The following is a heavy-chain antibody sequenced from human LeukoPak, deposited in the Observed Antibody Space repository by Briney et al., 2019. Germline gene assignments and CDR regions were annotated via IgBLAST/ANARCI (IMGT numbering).Heavy chain of an antibody. V-gene: IGHV4-59*01. CDR1: GGSISSYY. CDR3: ARGRYGSGRGMDV. D-gene: IGHD3-10*01. J-gene: IGHJ6*02. CDR2: IYYSGST. Sequence: SDTLSLTCTVSGGSISSYYWSWIRQPPGKGLEWIGYIYYSGSTNYNPSLKSRVTISVDTSKNQFSLKLSSVTAADTAVYYCARGRYGSGRGMDVWGQGTTVTVSS.